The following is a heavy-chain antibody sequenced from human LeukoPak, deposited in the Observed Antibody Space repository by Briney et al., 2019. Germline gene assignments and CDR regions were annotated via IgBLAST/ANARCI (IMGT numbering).Heavy chain of an antibody. CDR2: IWYDGNYK. J-gene: IGHJ4*02. Sequence: GGSLILSCAASGFTFSNYGMHWVRQAPGKGLEWVAVIWYDGNYKYYADSVQGRFTISRDNSKNTLYLQMNSLRAEDTAVYYCAREYYYDSSGSYSYYFDYWGQGTLVTVSS. D-gene: IGHD3-22*01. V-gene: IGHV3-33*01. CDR1: GFTFSNYG. CDR3: AREYYYDSSGSYSYYFDY.